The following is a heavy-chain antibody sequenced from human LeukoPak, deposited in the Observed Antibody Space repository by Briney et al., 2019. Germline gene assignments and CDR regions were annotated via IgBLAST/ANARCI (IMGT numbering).Heavy chain of an antibody. CDR2: ISSSSSYI. CDR3: ARGHDSSGYYYFYYYYYYYMDV. CDR1: GFTFSSYA. J-gene: IGHJ6*03. Sequence: PGGSLRLSCAASGFTFSSYAMSWVRQAPGKGLEWVSSISSSSSYIYYADSVKGRFTISRDNAKNSLYLQMNSLRAEDTAVYYCARGHDSSGYYYFYYYYYYYMDVWGKGTTVTVSS. V-gene: IGHV3-21*01. D-gene: IGHD3-22*01.